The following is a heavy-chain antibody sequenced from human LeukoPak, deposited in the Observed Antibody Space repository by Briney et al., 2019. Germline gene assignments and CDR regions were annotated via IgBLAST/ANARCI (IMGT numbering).Heavy chain of an antibody. CDR1: GYTFTGYY. Sequence: ASVTVSCKASGYTFTGYYMHWVRQAPGQGLEWMGWINPNSGGTNYAQKFQGWVTMTRDTSISTAYMELSRLRSDDTAVYYCARDPDQGGSTAFDIWGQGTMVTVSS. D-gene: IGHD1-26*01. J-gene: IGHJ3*02. CDR3: ARDPDQGGSTAFDI. CDR2: INPNSGGT. V-gene: IGHV1-2*04.